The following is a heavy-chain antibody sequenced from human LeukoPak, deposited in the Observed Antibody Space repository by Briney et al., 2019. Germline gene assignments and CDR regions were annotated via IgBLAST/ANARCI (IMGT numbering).Heavy chain of an antibody. Sequence: PGGSLRLSCVGSGFSFSNFVMRWVRQAPGKDLEWVSSTMESCDITYSADSVKGRFTISRDNSKNTLYLQINSLIAEDTALSYCPRCRENGAYVSRVLDYWGQGILVTVSS. D-gene: IGHD2-8*01. V-gene: IGHV3-23*01. CDR3: PRCRENGAYVSRVLDY. J-gene: IGHJ4*02. CDR2: TMESCDIT. CDR1: GFSFSNFV.